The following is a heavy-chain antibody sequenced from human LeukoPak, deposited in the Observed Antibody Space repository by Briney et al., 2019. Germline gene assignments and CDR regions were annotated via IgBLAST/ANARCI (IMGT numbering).Heavy chain of an antibody. CDR3: ARDGFVGAADY. J-gene: IGHJ4*02. CDR2: IWYDGSIK. Sequence: GTSLRLSCAASGFTFSSYGMHWVRQAPGKGLEWVAVIWYDGSIKYYGDSVKGRFTISRDNSKNTLYLQMNSLRAEDTAVFYCARDGFVGAADYWGQGTLVTVSS. CDR1: GFTFSSYG. V-gene: IGHV3-33*01. D-gene: IGHD6-13*01.